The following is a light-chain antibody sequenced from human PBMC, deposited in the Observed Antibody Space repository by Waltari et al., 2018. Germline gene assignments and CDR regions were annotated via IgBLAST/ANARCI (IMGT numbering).Light chain of an antibody. Sequence: QSALTQPRSVSGSPGQSVTISCPGTSSDAGGFNYVPWYQQHPGKAPKIMIYDVIKRPAGVPDRFSGSKSDNAASLTIAGLQAEDEADYYCCSYAGSYTVLFGGGTKLTVL. V-gene: IGLV2-11*01. CDR3: CSYAGSYTVL. CDR2: DVI. J-gene: IGLJ2*01. CDR1: SSDAGGFNY.